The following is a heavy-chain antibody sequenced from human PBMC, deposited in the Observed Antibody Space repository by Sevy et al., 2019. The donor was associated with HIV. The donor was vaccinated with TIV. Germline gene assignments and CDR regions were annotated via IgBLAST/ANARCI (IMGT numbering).Heavy chain of an antibody. CDR1: GGSISSGDYY. CDR3: ARAVTFVTIFGVDTMLYYFDY. J-gene: IGHJ4*02. CDR2: IYYSGST. D-gene: IGHD3-3*01. V-gene: IGHV4-30-4*01. Sequence: SETLSLTCTVSGGSISSGDYYWSWIRQPPGKGLVWIGYIYYSGSTYYNPSLKSRVTISVDTSKNQFSLKLSSVTAADTAVYYCARAVTFVTIFGVDTMLYYFDYWGQGTLVTFS.